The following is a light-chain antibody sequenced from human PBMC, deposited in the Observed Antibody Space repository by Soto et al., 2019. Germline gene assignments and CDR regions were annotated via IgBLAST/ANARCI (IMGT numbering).Light chain of an antibody. CDR3: QHYLNWPPLP. CDR1: QSVGSA. V-gene: IGKV3-15*01. Sequence: EIVLTQSPATLSVSPGETATLSCRASQSVGSAVAWYQHRPGQAPRLLIVAASIRATGVPGRFSGGGSGTEFTLPISGLQSEDFGVYYCQHYLNWPPLPFGGGTTVDIK. J-gene: IGKJ4*01. CDR2: AAS.